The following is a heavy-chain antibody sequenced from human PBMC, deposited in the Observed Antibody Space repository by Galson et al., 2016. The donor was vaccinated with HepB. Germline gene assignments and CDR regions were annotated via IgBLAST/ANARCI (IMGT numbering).Heavy chain of an antibody. J-gene: IGHJ6*02. V-gene: IGHV3-13*01. CDR3: ARAGTYTNRIGMDV. CDR2: IGTKGGT. CDR1: GFTFSTYD. D-gene: IGHD3-10*01. Sequence: SLRLSCAASGFTFSTYDMHWVRQAKGKGLEWVSGIGTKGGTYYLDSAKGRFTISREDAKNSLHLQVNSLTAGDPAVYYCARAGTYTNRIGMDVWGQGTTVTVSS.